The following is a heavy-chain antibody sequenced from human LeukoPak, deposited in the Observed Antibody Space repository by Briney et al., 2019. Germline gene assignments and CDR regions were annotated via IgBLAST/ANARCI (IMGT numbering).Heavy chain of an antibody. V-gene: IGHV4-28*01. Sequence: SETLSLTCAVSGYSISSSNWWGWVRQPPGQGLEWIGYIYYSGSTYDNPSLKSRVTMSVDTSKNQFSLKLSSVTAADTAVYYCAHYYDSRGVGAFDIWGQGTMVTVSS. D-gene: IGHD3-22*01. CDR2: IYYSGST. J-gene: IGHJ3*02. CDR3: AHYYDSRGVGAFDI. CDR1: GYSISSSNW.